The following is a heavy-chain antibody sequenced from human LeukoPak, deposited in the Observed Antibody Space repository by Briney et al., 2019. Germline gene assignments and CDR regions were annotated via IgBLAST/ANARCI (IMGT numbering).Heavy chain of an antibody. J-gene: IGHJ4*02. Sequence: AGGSLRLSCAASGFTFSSYAMHWVRQAPGKRLEWVAVIWYDGSNRYYADSVKGRFTISRDNSKNTLYLQMNSLRAEDTAVYYCARAYNGRYCSGGSCYLVEYYFDYWGQGTLVTVSS. V-gene: IGHV3-33*08. D-gene: IGHD2-15*01. CDR1: GFTFSSYA. CDR2: IWYDGSNR. CDR3: ARAYNGRYCSGGSCYLVEYYFDY.